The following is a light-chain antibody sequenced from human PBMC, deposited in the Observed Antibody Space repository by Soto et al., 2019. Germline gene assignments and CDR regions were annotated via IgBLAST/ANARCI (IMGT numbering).Light chain of an antibody. CDR3: QQRSNWPSIT. V-gene: IGKV3-15*01. Sequence: EIAMTQSPASLSVSPGERATLPCRASQNVNSNLAWYQQKPGQAPRFLIYGASTRATGIPARFSGSGSGTEFTLTISSLQSEDSAVYYCQQRSNWPSITFGQGTRLEIK. CDR2: GAS. J-gene: IGKJ5*01. CDR1: QNVNSN.